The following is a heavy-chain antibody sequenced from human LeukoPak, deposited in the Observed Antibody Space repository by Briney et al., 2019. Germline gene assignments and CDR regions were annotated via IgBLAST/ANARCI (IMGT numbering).Heavy chain of an antibody. J-gene: IGHJ4*02. CDR2: ITYSGTT. CDR3: ARGGVGATNYFDY. D-gene: IGHD1-26*01. V-gene: IGHV4-59*01. Sequence: PSETLSLTCAVYGGSFSGYYWSWIRQPPGKGLEWIGYITYSGTTNYNPSLKSRVTISVDTSKNQFSLKLSSVTAADTAVYYCARGGVGATNYFDYWGQGTLVTVSS. CDR1: GGSFSGYY.